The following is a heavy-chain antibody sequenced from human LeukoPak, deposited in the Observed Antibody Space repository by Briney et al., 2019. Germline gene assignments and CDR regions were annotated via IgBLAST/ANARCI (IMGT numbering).Heavy chain of an antibody. CDR3: ARDRTTHDAFDI. Sequence: GASVKVSCKASGYTFTSYYMHWVRQAPGQGLEWMGIINPSGGNTSYAQKFQGRVTMTRDMSTSTVYMELSSLRSEDTAVYYCARDRTTHDAFDIWGQGTMVTVTS. CDR1: GYTFTSYY. CDR2: INPSGGNT. J-gene: IGHJ3*02. V-gene: IGHV1-46*01. D-gene: IGHD4-11*01.